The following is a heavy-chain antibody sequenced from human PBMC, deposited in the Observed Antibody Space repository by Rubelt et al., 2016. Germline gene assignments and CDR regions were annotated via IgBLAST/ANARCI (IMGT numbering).Heavy chain of an antibody. V-gene: IGHV4-59*08. CDR2: IYSTGRT. D-gene: IGHD2-2*01. J-gene: IGHJ4*02. CDR3: ARHFHSGTSSWDS. CDR1: GGSISSYY. Sequence: QVQLQESGPGLVKPSETLSLTCTVSGGSISSYYWSWIRQPPGKGLEWIGYIYSTGRTNYNPSLKSRVTISVDTSNNQFSLGLGSVTAADTAVYYCARHFHSGTSSWDSWGQGTLVTVSS.